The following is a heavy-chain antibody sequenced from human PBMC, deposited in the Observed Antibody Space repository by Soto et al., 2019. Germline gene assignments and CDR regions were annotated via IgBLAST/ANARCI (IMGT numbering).Heavy chain of an antibody. CDR1: GFTFTTYT. CDR3: ARAGYCISTRCYGLDY. Sequence: QVQLVESGGGVVQPGRSLRLSCAASGFTFTTYTMDWVRQAPGKGLEWVAVVSYDGSNKYYAESVKGRFTISRDNSKNTLYLQMNSLRAEDTAVYYCARAGYCISTRCYGLDYWGQGTLVTVSS. J-gene: IGHJ4*02. V-gene: IGHV3-30-3*01. D-gene: IGHD2-2*01. CDR2: VSYDGSNK.